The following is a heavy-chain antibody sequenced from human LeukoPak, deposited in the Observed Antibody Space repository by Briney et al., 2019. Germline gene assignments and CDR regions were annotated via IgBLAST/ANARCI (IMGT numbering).Heavy chain of an antibody. CDR2: ISDSSTTI. CDR3: ARDRGGAYDFWSGYYTGYFDY. CDR1: GFTFSSYN. J-gene: IGHJ4*02. Sequence: GGSLRLSCAASGFTFSSYNMNWVRQAPGKGLEWVSYISDSSTTIYYADSVKGRFTVSRDNAKNSLYLQMNSLRAEDTAVYYCARDRGGAYDFWSGYYTGYFDYWGQGTLVPVSS. V-gene: IGHV3-48*01. D-gene: IGHD3-3*01.